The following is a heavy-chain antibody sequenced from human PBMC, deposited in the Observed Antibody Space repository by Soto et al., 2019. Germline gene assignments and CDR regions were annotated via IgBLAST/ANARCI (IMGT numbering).Heavy chain of an antibody. Sequence: SEPHSHTYTVSDGNIRSRSYYWSWKKQPPGKGLEWIGHMYYSGTTNYQPSLKSRVTISADTSQNQFSLRLNSVTAADTAVYFCASSKYDVVAGSVWFDLWGQGTPVTGFS. CDR1: DGNIRSRSYY. CDR3: ASSKYDVVAGSVWFDL. V-gene: IGHV4-61*01. D-gene: IGHD2-21*01. J-gene: IGHJ5*02. CDR2: MYYSGTT.